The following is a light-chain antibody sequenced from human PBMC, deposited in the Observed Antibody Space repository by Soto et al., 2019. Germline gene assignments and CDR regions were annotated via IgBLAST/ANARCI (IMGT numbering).Light chain of an antibody. CDR3: QQYSSPPLT. CDR2: GAS. Sequence: EIVLTQSPASRAGSAGERGTLSCRASPIVSSSYFAWYQQKPGQAPRLLIYGASSRATGIPDRFSGSGSGTDFTLTIISLEPVHFALYYCQQYSSPPLTFAGGTKVDIK. V-gene: IGKV3-20*01. CDR1: PIVSSSY. J-gene: IGKJ4*01.